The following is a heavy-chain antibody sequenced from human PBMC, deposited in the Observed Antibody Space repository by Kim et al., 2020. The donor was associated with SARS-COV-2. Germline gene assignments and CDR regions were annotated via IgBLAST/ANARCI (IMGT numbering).Heavy chain of an antibody. CDR3: VKGLATSCNGRRCYYFDY. V-gene: IGHV3-64D*06. J-gene: IGHJ4*02. CDR1: GFTFSSYA. Sequence: GGSLRLSCSASGFTFSSYAMHWVRQAPGKGLEYVSAISSNGGSTYYADSVKGRFTISRDNSKNTLYLQMSSLRAEDTAVYYCVKGLATSCNGRRCYYFDYWGQGTLVTVSS. CDR2: ISSNGGST. D-gene: IGHD2-2*01.